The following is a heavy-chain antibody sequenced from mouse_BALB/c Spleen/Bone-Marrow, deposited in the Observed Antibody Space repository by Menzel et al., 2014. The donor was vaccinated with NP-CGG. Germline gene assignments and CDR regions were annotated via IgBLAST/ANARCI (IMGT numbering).Heavy chain of an antibody. CDR2: IYPGGGYT. CDR3: ARGEDGLDY. D-gene: IGHD2-3*01. V-gene: IGHV1-63*02. J-gene: IGHJ2*01. CDR1: GYTXTNXW. Sequence: QVQLQQSGAELVRPGTSVKMSCKAAGYTXTNXWIGWVKQRPGHXXEWIGDIYPGGGYTNYNEKFKGKATLTADTSSSTAYMQLSSLTSEDSAIYYCARGEDGLDYWGQGATLTVSS.